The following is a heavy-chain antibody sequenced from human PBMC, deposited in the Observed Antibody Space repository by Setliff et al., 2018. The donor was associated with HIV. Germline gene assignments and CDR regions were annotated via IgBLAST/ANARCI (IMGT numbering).Heavy chain of an antibody. CDR1: GFTFSSYA. CDR2: ISGRGGST. J-gene: IGHJ4*02. CDR3: AKALHDTSGYYYDPRSFDF. V-gene: IGHV3-23*01. Sequence: GGSLRLSCAASGFTFSSYAMSWVRQAPGKGLEWVSTISGRGGSTDYAGSVKGRFTISRDNSKNTLYLQMNSLRAEDTALYYCAKALHDTSGYYYDPRSFDFWGQGTLVTVSS. D-gene: IGHD3-22*01.